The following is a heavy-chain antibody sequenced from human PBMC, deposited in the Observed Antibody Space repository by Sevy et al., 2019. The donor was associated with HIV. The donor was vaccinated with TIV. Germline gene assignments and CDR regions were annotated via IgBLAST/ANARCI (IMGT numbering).Heavy chain of an antibody. V-gene: IGHV3-23*01. Sequence: GGSLRLSCAASGLTFSSYAMSWVRQAPGKGLEWVSPISNSGGRTYYADSVKGRFTISRDNSKNTLFLQLSSLRAEDTAIYYCATHVGGLRLANDPLGIWGQGTMVTVSS. D-gene: IGHD5-12*01. CDR2: ISNSGGRT. CDR3: ATHVGGLRLANDPLGI. J-gene: IGHJ3*02. CDR1: GLTFSSYA.